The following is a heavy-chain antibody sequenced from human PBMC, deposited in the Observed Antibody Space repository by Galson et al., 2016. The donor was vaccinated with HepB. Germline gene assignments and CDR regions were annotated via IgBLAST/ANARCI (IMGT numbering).Heavy chain of an antibody. J-gene: IGHJ5*02. D-gene: IGHD6-19*01. Sequence: ETLSLTCTVSGGSISGTNWWTWVRQPPGKGLEWTGEIYHSGTTTYSPSLKSRVTISVDTSKNQFSLKLTSVTAADTAVYYCASQGSGSSNWFGPWGRGTLVTVSS. V-gene: IGHV4-4*02. CDR1: GGSISGTNW. CDR2: IYHSGTT. CDR3: ASQGSGSSNWFGP.